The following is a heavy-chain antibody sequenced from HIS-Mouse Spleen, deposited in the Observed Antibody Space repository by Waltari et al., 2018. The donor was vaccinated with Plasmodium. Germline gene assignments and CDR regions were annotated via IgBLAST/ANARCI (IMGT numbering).Heavy chain of an antibody. D-gene: IGHD3-16*01. Sequence: QVQLQESGPGLVKPSETLSLTCTVSGGSISSYYWGWIRQPPGKGLEWIGYIYYSGRTNYNPSLKSRVTISVDTSKNQFSLKLSSVTAADTAVYYCARVGRRIWGAFDIWGQGTMVTVSS. CDR2: IYYSGRT. J-gene: IGHJ3*02. CDR3: ARVGRRIWGAFDI. V-gene: IGHV4-59*01. CDR1: GGSISSYY.